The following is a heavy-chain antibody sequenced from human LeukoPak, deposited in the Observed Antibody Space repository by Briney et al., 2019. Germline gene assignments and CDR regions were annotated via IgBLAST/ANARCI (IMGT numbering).Heavy chain of an antibody. CDR1: GGSFSGYY. Sequence: SETLSLTCAVYGGSFSGYYWSWIRQPPGKGLEWIGEINHSGSTNYNPSLKSRVTISVDTSKNQFSLKLSFVTAADTAVYYGARGGAAYGSGSYFPFDYWGQGTLVTVSS. V-gene: IGHV4-34*01. J-gene: IGHJ4*02. CDR2: INHSGST. CDR3: ARGGAAYGSGSYFPFDY. D-gene: IGHD3-10*01.